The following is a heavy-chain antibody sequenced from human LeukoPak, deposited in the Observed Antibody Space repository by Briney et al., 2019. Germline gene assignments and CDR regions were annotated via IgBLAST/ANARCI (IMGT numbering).Heavy chain of an antibody. CDR3: ARGDYMGFDP. Sequence: PGGSLRLSCAASGFAFSTSDMHWVRQAAGQGLEWVSGIGKAGDTYYLDSVRGRFTIFRENDENSVYLQMNNLRAGDTAVYYCARGDYMGFDPWGRGTLVTVSS. J-gene: IGHJ5*02. V-gene: IGHV3-13*01. CDR1: GFAFSTSD. CDR2: IGKAGDT. D-gene: IGHD4-11*01.